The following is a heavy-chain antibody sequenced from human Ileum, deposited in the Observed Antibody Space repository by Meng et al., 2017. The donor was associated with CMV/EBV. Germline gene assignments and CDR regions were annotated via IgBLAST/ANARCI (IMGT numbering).Heavy chain of an antibody. CDR2: INDDGGST. Sequence: GGSLRLSCAASGFTFSSSWMHWVRQGPGKGLMWISRINDDGGSTSYADSVKGRFTISRDNAKNTLYLQMNSLRAEDTAVYYCARESVNLVTDSWVQGMLVTVSS. J-gene: IGHJ4*02. CDR1: GFTFSSSW. CDR3: ARESVNLVTDS. V-gene: IGHV3-74*01. D-gene: IGHD5-18*01.